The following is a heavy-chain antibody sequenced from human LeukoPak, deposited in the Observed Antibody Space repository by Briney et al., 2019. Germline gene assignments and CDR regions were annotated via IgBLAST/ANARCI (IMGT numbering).Heavy chain of an antibody. D-gene: IGHD6-6*01. V-gene: IGHV3-11*01. CDR3: ASASARPGWFDP. J-gene: IGHJ5*02. CDR2: ISSSGSTI. Sequence: GGSLRLSCAASGFTFSDYYMSWIRQAPGKGLEWVSYISSSGSTIYYADSVKGRFTISRGNAKNSLYLLMNSLRAEDTAVYYCASASARPGWFDPWGQGTRVTVSS. CDR1: GFTFSDYY.